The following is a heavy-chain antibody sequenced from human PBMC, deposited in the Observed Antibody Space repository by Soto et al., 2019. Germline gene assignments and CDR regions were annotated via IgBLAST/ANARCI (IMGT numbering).Heavy chain of an antibody. D-gene: IGHD3-3*01. V-gene: IGHV4-59*08. CDR1: GGSISSYY. J-gene: IGHJ6*03. CDR2: IYYSGST. Sequence: SETLSLTCTVSGGSISSYYWSWIRQPPGKGLEWFGYIYYSGSTNYNPSLKSRVTISVDTSKNQFSLKLSSVTAADTAVYYCARRAPLYYYDFWSGYYDYYYYYMDVWGKGTTVT. CDR3: ARRAPLYYYDFWSGYYDYYYYYMDV.